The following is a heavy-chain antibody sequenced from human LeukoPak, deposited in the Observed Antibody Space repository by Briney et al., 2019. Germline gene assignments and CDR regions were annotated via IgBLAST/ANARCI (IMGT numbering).Heavy chain of an antibody. CDR1: GLTFSSHT. CDR2: VTNGGIT. D-gene: IGHD4-23*01. Sequence: GGSLRLSCAASGLTFSSHTMNWVRQAPGKGLEYISSVTNGGITYYADSVKGRFTISRDNSKNTLYLQMNSLRAEDTAVYYCAKCTVVTPDYFDYWGQGTLVTVSS. CDR3: AKCTVVTPDYFDY. J-gene: IGHJ4*02. V-gene: IGHV3-23*01.